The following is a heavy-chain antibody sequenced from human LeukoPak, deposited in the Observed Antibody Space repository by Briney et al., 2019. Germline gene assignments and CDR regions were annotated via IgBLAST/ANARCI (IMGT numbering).Heavy chain of an antibody. D-gene: IGHD3-10*01. CDR2: INHSGST. V-gene: IGHV4-34*01. CDR1: GGSFSGYY. CDR3: ARGTAPNYYGSGSYRH. Sequence: SETLSLTCAVYGGSFSGYYWSWIRQPPGKGLEWIREINHSGSTNYNPSLKSRVTISVDTSKNQFSLKLSSVTAADTAVYYCARGTAPNYYGSGSYRHWGQGTLVTVSS. J-gene: IGHJ4*02.